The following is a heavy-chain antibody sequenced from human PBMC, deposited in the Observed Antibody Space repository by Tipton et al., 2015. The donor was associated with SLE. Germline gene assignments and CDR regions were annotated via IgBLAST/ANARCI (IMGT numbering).Heavy chain of an antibody. CDR3: ARASGPPWIAARLDF. D-gene: IGHD6-6*01. CDR1: GFTFSGYW. Sequence: GSLRLSCEASGFTFSGYWMTWVRQAPGKGLEWVANIKQDGSEKYYLDSVKGRFTISRDNAKNSLSLQMNNLRVEDTSVYYCARASGPPWIAARLDFWGQGTLVTVSS. J-gene: IGHJ4*02. V-gene: IGHV3-7*01. CDR2: IKQDGSEK.